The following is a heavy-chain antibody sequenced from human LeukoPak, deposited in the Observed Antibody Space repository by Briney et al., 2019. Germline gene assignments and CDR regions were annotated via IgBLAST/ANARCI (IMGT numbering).Heavy chain of an antibody. CDR3: ARDRGIAVASDY. V-gene: IGHV4-59*12. Sequence: PSETLSLTCTVSGGSISSYYWSWIRQPPGKGLEWIGYIYFSGSTNYNPSLKSRVTISVDTSKNQFSLKMSSVTAADTAVYYCARDRGIAVASDYWGQGTLVTVSS. CDR2: IYFSGST. CDR1: GGSISSYY. J-gene: IGHJ4*02. D-gene: IGHD6-19*01.